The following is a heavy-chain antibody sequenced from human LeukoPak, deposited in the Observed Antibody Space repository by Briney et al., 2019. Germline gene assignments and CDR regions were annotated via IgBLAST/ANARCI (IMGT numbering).Heavy chain of an antibody. CDR2: ISYDGSNK. J-gene: IGHJ4*02. Sequence: GSLRLSCAASGFTFSSYAMHWVRQAPGKGLEWVAVISYDGSNKYYADSVKGRFTISRDNSKNTLYLQMNSLRAEDTAVYYCASPDYYDSSGYNWGQGTLVTVSS. CDR3: ASPDYYDSSGYN. CDR1: GFTFSSYA. D-gene: IGHD3-22*01. V-gene: IGHV3-30*04.